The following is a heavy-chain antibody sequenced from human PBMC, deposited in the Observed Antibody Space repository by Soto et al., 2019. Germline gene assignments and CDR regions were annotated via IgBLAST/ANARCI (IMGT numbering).Heavy chain of an antibody. D-gene: IGHD6-6*01. V-gene: IGHV1-2*04. CDR2: INPNSGGT. CDR3: AWDVLHSSSSNYYYYYGMDV. CDR1: GYTFTGYY. J-gene: IGHJ6*02. Sequence: ASVKVSCKASGYTFTGYYMHWVRQAPGQGLEWMGWINPNSGGTNYAQKLQGWVTMTRDTSISTAYMELSRLRSDDTAVYYCAWDVLHSSSSNYYYYYGMDVWGQGTTVTVSS.